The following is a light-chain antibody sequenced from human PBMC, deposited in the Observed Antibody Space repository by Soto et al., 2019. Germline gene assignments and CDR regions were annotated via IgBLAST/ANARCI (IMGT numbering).Light chain of an antibody. CDR2: QDS. V-gene: IGLV3-1*01. J-gene: IGLJ2*01. CDR3: QAWDSSNVV. Sequence: SYELTQPPSVSVSRGQTASITCSGDKLGDKYACWYQQKPGQSPVLVIYQDSKRPSGIPERFSGSNSGNTATLTISGTQAMDEADYYCQAWDSSNVVFGGGTKLTVL. CDR1: KLGDKY.